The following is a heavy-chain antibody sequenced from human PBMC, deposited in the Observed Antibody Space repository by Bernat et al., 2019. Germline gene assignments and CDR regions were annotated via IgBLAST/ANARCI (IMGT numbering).Heavy chain of an antibody. D-gene: IGHD2-21*02. CDR3: VRDPNRRLDY. Sequence: EVQLAESGGGLVQPGGSLRLSCAASGFTFRDYWMDWVRQAPGKGPVWVSRINIDGTTTNYADSVKGRFTMYRDNAKNTVYLQMNSLRAEDTAVYYCVRDPNRRLDYWGQGTQVTVSP. CDR1: GFTFRDYW. J-gene: IGHJ4*02. CDR2: INIDGTTT. V-gene: IGHV3-74*01.